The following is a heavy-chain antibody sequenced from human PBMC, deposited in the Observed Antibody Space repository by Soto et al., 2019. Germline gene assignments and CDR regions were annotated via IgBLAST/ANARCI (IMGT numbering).Heavy chain of an antibody. J-gene: IGHJ4*02. CDR2: INHSGST. Sequence: SETLSLTCAVYGGSFSGYYWSWIRQPPGKGLEWIGEINHSGSTNYNPSLKSRVTISVDTSKNQFSLKLSSVTAADTAVYYCARGGYGDYACFDDWGQGTLVTVSS. CDR1: GGSFSGYY. D-gene: IGHD4-17*01. V-gene: IGHV4-34*01. CDR3: ARGGYGDYACFDD.